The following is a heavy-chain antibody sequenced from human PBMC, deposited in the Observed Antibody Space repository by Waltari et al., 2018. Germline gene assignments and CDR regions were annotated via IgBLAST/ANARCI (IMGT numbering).Heavy chain of an antibody. CDR1: GFTFRNYW. CDR2: MKTDGGPT. D-gene: IGHD1-26*01. J-gene: IGHJ2*01. Sequence: EVQLVESGGGLVQPGGSLRLSCAASGFTFRNYWMHWVRQATGKGRVGVERMKTDGGPTGYADAGKCGCTIYRDNGKNTGYLQMNSLRAEDTAVYFCAGEVGWYFDLWGRGTLVTVSS. CDR3: AGEVGWYFDL. V-gene: IGHV3-74*01.